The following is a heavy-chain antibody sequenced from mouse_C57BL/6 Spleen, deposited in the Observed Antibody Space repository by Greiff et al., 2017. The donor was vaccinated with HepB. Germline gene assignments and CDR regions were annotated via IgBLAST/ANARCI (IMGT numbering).Heavy chain of an antibody. J-gene: IGHJ2*01. CDR1: GYTFTDYN. CDR3: ARREGYGYFDY. D-gene: IGHD2-2*01. CDR2: INPNNGGT. V-gene: IGHV1-22*01. Sequence: VHVKQSGPELVKPGASVKMSCKASGYTFTDYNMHWVKQSHGKSLEWIGDINPNNGGTSYNQKFKGKATLTVNMSSSTAYMEVRSLTSEDSAVYYCARREGYGYFDYWGQGTTLTVSS.